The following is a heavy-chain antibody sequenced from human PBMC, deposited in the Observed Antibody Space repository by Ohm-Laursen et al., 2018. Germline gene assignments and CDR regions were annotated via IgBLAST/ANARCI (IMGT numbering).Heavy chain of an antibody. CDR1: GSTVTELS. V-gene: IGHV1-24*01. J-gene: IGHJ4*02. Sequence: SVKVSCKVSGSTVTELSIHWVRQPPGKGLEWMGGFDPESGNTIYAHNFRGRVTLTEETSTHTADMEMTRLTSADTAVYYCAKLASESFFDYWAREPWSPSPQ. CDR2: FDPESGNT. D-gene: IGHD1-1*01. CDR3: AKLASESFFDY.